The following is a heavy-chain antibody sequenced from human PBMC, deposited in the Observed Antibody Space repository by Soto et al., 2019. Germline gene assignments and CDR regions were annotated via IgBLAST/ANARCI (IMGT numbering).Heavy chain of an antibody. V-gene: IGHV3-7*05. CDR1: GFTFSAYW. CDR2: IKQDGSKK. Sequence: EVQLVESGGGLVQPGGSLRLSCAASGFTFSAYWMTWVRQAPGKGLEWVANIKQDGSKKNYVNSVKGRFTISRDNAKNSVFLQMNSLRVEDTAVYYCVRDWSSEGDYWGQGTVVTVSS. J-gene: IGHJ4*02. D-gene: IGHD1-26*01. CDR3: VRDWSSEGDY.